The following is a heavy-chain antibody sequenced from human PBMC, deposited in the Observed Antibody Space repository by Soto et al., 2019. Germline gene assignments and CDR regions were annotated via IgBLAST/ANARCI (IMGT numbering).Heavy chain of an antibody. Sequence: ASVKVSCKVSGYTLTELSMHWVRQAPGKGLEWMGGFDPEDGETIYAQKFQGRVTMTEETSTDTAYMELSSLRSEDTAVYYCATHTPAAMPEFGNDAFDIWGQGTMVTVSS. V-gene: IGHV1-24*01. D-gene: IGHD2-2*01. CDR1: GYTLTELS. J-gene: IGHJ3*02. CDR3: ATHTPAAMPEFGNDAFDI. CDR2: FDPEDGET.